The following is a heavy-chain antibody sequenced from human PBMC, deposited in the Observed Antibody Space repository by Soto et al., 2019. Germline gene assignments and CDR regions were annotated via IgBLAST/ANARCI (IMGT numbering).Heavy chain of an antibody. CDR2: IIPIFGTA. CDR1: GGTFSSYA. CDR3: AAPSFFSYKGYFDY. V-gene: IGHV1-69*06. J-gene: IGHJ4*02. Sequence: SVKVSCKASGGTFSSYAINWVRQVPGQGLEWMGGIIPIFGTANYAQKFQGRVTITADKSTSTAYMELSSLRSEDTAVYYCAAPSFFSYKGYFDYWGQGTLVTVSS. D-gene: IGHD1-1*01.